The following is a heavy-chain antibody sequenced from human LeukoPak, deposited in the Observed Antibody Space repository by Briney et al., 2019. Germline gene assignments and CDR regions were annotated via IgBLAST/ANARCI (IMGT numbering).Heavy chain of an antibody. Sequence: SETLSLTCAVYGGSFSGYYWSWIRQPPGKGLEWIGEINHSGSTNYNPSLKSRVTISVDTSKNQFSLKLSSVTAADTAVYYCARGIKNQPNNYYYYGVDVWGQGTTVTVSS. CDR1: GGSFSGYY. D-gene: IGHD2-2*01. CDR3: ARGIKNQPNNYYYYGVDV. CDR2: INHSGST. J-gene: IGHJ6*02. V-gene: IGHV4-34*01.